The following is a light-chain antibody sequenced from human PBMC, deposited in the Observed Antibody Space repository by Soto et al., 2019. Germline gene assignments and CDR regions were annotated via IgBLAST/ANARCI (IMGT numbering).Light chain of an antibody. CDR1: QSLLHSDGKTY. Sequence: DIVMTQSPLSLSVTPGQPASISCKSSQSLLHSDGKTYLYWYLQKPGQPPQLLISAVSNRFSAVPDVCGGSGSGTDFRVESSRVECEDVGIYYCMQIIQLPSITFGQGPRLEIK. CDR2: AVS. V-gene: IGKV2D-29*01. J-gene: IGKJ5*01. CDR3: MQIIQLPSIT.